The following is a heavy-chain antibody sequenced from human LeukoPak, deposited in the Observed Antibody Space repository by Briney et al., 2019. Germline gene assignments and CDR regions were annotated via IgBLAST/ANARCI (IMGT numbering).Heavy chain of an antibody. Sequence: ASVKVSCKVSGYTLTELSMHWARQAPGKGLEWMGGFDPEDGETIYAQKFQGRVTMTEDTSTDTAYMELSSLRSEDTAVYYCATDLGYCSSTSCYSIGWGQGTLVTVSS. CDR3: ATDLGYCSSTSCYSIG. J-gene: IGHJ4*02. CDR2: FDPEDGET. CDR1: GYTLTELS. V-gene: IGHV1-24*01. D-gene: IGHD2-2*01.